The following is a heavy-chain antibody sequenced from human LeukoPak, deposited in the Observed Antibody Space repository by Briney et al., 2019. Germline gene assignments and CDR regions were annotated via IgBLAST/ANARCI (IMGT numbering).Heavy chain of an antibody. CDR1: GFTFSNYW. CDR2: INKDGSER. D-gene: IGHD1-7*01. CDR3: ARDGDWNYEDY. Sequence: PGGSLRLSCAASGFTFSNYWMSWVRQAPGKGLEWVANINKDGSERNYVDSVKGRFTISRDNAKNSLYLQMNSLRAEDTAVYYCARDGDWNYEDYWGQGTLVTVSS. V-gene: IGHV3-7*01. J-gene: IGHJ4*02.